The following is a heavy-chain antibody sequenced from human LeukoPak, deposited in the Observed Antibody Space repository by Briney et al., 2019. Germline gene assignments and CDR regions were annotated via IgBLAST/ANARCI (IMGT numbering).Heavy chain of an antibody. V-gene: IGHV4-59*01. CDR3: ARLYDTSGYFLNYYYSGLDV. Sequence: SETLSLTCTVSGGSISSYYWSWIRQSPGKGLEWIGYVYYSGSTTYNPSLKSRVIISVDTSKNQFSLKLTSVTAADTAVYYCARLYDTSGYFLNYYYSGLDVWGQGTTVTVSS. J-gene: IGHJ6*02. CDR1: GGSISSYY. D-gene: IGHD3-22*01. CDR2: VYYSGST.